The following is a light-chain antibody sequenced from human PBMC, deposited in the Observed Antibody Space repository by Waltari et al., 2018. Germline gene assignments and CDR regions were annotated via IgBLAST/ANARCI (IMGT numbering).Light chain of an antibody. CDR1: QSVSRS. J-gene: IGKJ1*01. V-gene: IGKV3-20*01. CDR3: QQYVRLPLS. Sequence: IGLTQSPGTLSLSPGERHTLSCRASQSVSRSLAWYQQKPGQAPRLLIHGASSRATGVPDRFSGSGSGTDFSLTISRLEPEDVAVYYCQQYVRLPLSFGQGTKVEI. CDR2: GAS.